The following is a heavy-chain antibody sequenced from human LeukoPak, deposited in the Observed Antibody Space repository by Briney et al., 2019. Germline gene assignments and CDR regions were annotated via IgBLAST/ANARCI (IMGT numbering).Heavy chain of an antibody. V-gene: IGHV1-46*01. CDR2: INPSGGST. CDR1: GGSRYTFAGYY. CDR3: AGADPDNYYYYMDV. Sequence: GASVKVSCKGSGGSRYTFAGYYMQWVRQAPGQGLEWMGIINPSGGSTSYAQKFQGRVTMTRDTSTNTVYMELRSLRSEDTAVYYCAGADPDNYYYYMDVWGKGTTVTVSS. D-gene: IGHD5-24*01. J-gene: IGHJ6*03.